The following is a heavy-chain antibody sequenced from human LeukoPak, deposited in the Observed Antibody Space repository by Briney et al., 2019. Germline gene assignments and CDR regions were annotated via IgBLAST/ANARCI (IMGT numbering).Heavy chain of an antibody. J-gene: IGHJ4*02. D-gene: IGHD6-19*01. CDR1: GYTFTGYY. Sequence: ASVKVSCKASGYTFTGYYMHWVRQAPGQGLEWMGWINPNSGGTNYAQKFQGWVTMTRDTSISTAYMELSRLRSDDTAVYYCARVHRSSGWYLPLGYWGQGTLVTVSS. V-gene: IGHV1-2*04. CDR2: INPNSGGT. CDR3: ARVHRSSGWYLPLGY.